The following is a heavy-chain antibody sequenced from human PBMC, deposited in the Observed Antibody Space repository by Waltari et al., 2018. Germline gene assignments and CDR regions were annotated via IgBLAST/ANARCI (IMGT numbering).Heavy chain of an antibody. Sequence: EVQLLESGGGLVQPGGSLRLSCAASGFTFSSYAMSWVRQSPGKGREWGAAISVSGGSTDYAHSEKGWLTISRDNSKNTLYLQRNSLKAEDTAVDYCAKDFTMIVVVTDYWGQGTLVTVSS. CDR1: GFTFSSYA. CDR2: ISVSGGST. D-gene: IGHD3-22*01. J-gene: IGHJ4*02. V-gene: IGHV3-23*01. CDR3: AKDFTMIVVVTDY.